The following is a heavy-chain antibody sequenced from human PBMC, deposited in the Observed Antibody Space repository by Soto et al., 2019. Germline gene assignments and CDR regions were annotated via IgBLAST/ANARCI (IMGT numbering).Heavy chain of an antibody. J-gene: IGHJ5*02. CDR2: ISAYNGNT. D-gene: IGHD3-3*01. CDR3: ARGALSLEWQWSGHWFDP. CDR1: GYTFTSYG. V-gene: IGHV1-18*04. Sequence: ASVKVSCKASGYTFTSYGISWVRQAPGQGLEWMGWISAYNGNTNYSQKFQGRVTITRDTSASTAYMELSSLRSEDTAVYYCARGALSLEWQWSGHWFDPWGQGTLVTVSS.